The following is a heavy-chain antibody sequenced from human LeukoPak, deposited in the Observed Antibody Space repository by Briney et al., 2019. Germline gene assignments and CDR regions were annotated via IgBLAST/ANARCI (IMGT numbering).Heavy chain of an antibody. V-gene: IGHV1-18*01. CDR3: AREGRHYGSGQGGDY. CDR2: ISAYKGNT. D-gene: IGHD3-10*01. CDR1: CYTFTSYG. J-gene: IGHJ4*02. Sequence: ASVKVSCKASCYTFTSYGISWVRPAPGQGLEWMRWISAYKGNTNYAQKLQGTVTMTTDTSTSTAYMEWRSLRSADTAVYYCAREGRHYGSGQGGDYWGQGTLVTVSS.